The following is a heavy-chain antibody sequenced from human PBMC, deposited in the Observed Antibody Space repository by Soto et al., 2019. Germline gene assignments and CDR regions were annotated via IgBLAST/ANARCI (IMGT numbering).Heavy chain of an antibody. Sequence: PSETLSLTCTVSGVSITDYYWSWIRQPPGKGLEWIGYLHYIGRPNYNPSLKSRVTISVDTSKSQVSLKLSSVTTADTAIYSCAGQYYGRSASTSFDPWGQGALVTVS. CDR2: LHYIGRP. D-gene: IGHD3-10*01. CDR1: GVSITDYY. CDR3: AGQYYGRSASTSFDP. J-gene: IGHJ5*02. V-gene: IGHV4-59*01.